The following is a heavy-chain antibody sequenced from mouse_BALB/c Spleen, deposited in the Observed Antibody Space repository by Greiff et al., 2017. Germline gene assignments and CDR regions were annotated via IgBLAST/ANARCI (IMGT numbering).Heavy chain of an antibody. J-gene: IGHJ4*01. CDR2: ISYSGST. CDR1: GDSITSGY. Sequence: EVKLQESGPSLVKPSQTLSLTCSVTGDSITSGYWNWIRKFPGNKLEYMGYISYSGSTYYNPSLKSRISITRDTSKNQYYLQLNSVTTEDTATYYCARHPSYRYDGYYAMDYWGQGTSVTVSS. D-gene: IGHD2-14*01. CDR3: ARHPSYRYDGYYAMDY. V-gene: IGHV3-8*02.